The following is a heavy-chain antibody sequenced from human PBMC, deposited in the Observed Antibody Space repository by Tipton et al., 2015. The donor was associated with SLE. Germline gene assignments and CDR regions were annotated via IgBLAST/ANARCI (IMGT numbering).Heavy chain of an antibody. J-gene: IGHJ4*02. CDR2: ISYSGIT. CDR1: GYSISSGHY. CDR3: ARGLQIAAFTFDY. D-gene: IGHD6-6*01. Sequence: TLSLTCTVSGYSISSGHYWGWIRQPPGKGLEWIGYISYSGITNYNPSLQSRVTISADTSKNHFSLKLSSVTAADTAVYYCARGLQIAAFTFDYWGQGTLVTVSS. V-gene: IGHV4-59*11.